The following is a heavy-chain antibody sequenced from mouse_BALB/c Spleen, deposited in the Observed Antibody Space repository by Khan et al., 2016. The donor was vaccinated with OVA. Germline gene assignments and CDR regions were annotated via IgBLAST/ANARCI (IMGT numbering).Heavy chain of an antibody. D-gene: IGHD4-1*01. CDR3: ASHLTGSFAY. J-gene: IGHJ3*01. CDR1: GFSFSSYS. CDR2: ISSGGDYT. Sequence: EVQLQESGGDLVKPGGSLKLSCAASGFSFSSYSMSWVRQTPDKRLEWVATISSGGDYTYYPDIVKGRFTISRDNAKNTLYLQMSSLKSEDTAMYYCASHLTGSFAYWGQGTLVTDSA. V-gene: IGHV5-6*01.